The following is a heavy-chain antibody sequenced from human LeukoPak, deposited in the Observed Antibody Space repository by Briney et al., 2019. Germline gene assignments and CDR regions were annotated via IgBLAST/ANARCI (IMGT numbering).Heavy chain of an antibody. CDR1: GYTFTAYS. CDR2: INPSGGST. CDR3: ARRGFGEVSATFYYYMDV. J-gene: IGHJ6*03. Sequence: ASVEVSCKASGYTFTAYSMYWVRQAPGQGLQWMGIINPSGGSTTYAQKFQGRVTMTRDMSTSTVYMELSSLRSEDTAVYYCARRGFGEVSATFYYYMDVWGKGTTVTVSS. V-gene: IGHV1-46*01. D-gene: IGHD3-10*01.